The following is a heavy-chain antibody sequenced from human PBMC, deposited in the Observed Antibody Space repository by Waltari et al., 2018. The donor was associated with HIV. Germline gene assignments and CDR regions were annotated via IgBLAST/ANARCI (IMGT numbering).Heavy chain of an antibody. CDR3: VRGPVVGNYYSGMDV. J-gene: IGHJ6*02. V-gene: IGHV3-72*01. CDR2: TRNQVNGYAT. D-gene: IGHD3-10*01. CDR1: GFIFSDHY. Sequence: DVQMVESGGGLVQPGGSLRLSCVGSGFIFSDHYMDWVRQAPVKGLGWVGRTRNQVNGYATEYAASVEGRFSISRDDSKNSVSLQMNGLKTDDTAVYYCVRGPVVGNYYSGMDVWGQGTTVIVSS.